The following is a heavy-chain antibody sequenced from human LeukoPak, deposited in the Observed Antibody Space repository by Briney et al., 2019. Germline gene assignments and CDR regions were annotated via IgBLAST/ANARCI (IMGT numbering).Heavy chain of an antibody. Sequence: GASVKVSCKASGYTFTSYGISWVRQAPGQRLEWMGQISPHSGGTNYAQKFQGRVTMTRDTSISTAYMELSNLRSDDTAVYYCARQRSGWGVGFDYWGQGTLVTVSS. CDR1: GYTFTSYG. V-gene: IGHV1-2*06. J-gene: IGHJ4*02. D-gene: IGHD6-19*01. CDR2: ISPHSGGT. CDR3: ARQRSGWGVGFDY.